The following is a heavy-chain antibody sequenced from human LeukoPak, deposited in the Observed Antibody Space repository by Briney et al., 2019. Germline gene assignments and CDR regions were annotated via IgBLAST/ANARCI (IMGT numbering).Heavy chain of an antibody. J-gene: IGHJ4*02. V-gene: IGHV4-34*01. CDR3: ARYYRGGWYYLDY. D-gene: IGHD6-19*01. Sequence: PSETLSLTCAVHGGSFSGYYWSWIRQPPGKGLEWIGEINHSGSTNYNPSLKSRVTISVDTSKNQFSLKLSSVTAADTAVYYCARYYRGGWYYLDYWGQGTLVTVSS. CDR1: GGSFSGYY. CDR2: INHSGST.